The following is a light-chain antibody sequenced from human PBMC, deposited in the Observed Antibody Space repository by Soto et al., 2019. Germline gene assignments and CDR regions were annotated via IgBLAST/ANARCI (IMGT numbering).Light chain of an antibody. Sequence: DIQMTQSPSTLSASVGDRVTLTCRASQSISTWLAWYQQKPGKAPNLLIYKASSLESGVPSRFSGSGSGTDFTLTISSLQPDDFATYYCHHYNSSPITFGQGTRLDIK. CDR1: QSISTW. J-gene: IGKJ5*01. V-gene: IGKV1-5*03. CDR2: KAS. CDR3: HHYNSSPIT.